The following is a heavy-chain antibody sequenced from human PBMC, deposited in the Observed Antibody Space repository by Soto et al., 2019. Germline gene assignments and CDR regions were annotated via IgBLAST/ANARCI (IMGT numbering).Heavy chain of an antibody. CDR1: GFTFSSYA. CDR2: SSGSGDNT. J-gene: IGHJ4*02. CDR3: AKGLRFKYFSTSPIHCLDH. D-gene: IGHD2-2*01. V-gene: IGHV3-23*01. Sequence: VQLLEFGGGLVQPGESLRLSCAASGFTFSSYAMSWVRQAPGKGLEWVSASSGSGDNTYYADSVRGRFSISRDNSKNTLHLEMNSLRAEDKAVYYWAKGLRFKYFSTSPIHCLDHWGQGTLVTVSS.